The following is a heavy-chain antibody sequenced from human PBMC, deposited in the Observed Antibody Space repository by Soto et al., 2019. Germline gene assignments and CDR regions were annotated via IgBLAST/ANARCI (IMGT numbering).Heavy chain of an antibody. J-gene: IGHJ4*02. D-gene: IGHD5-12*01. V-gene: IGHV5-51*01. CDR2: IYPGDFDI. CDR3: ARLSTKTSDE. CDR1: GYSFTTSW. Sequence: PGESLKISCKGSGYSFTTSWIGWVRQTPGKGLEWMGIIYPGDFDIRYSPCFQGQVTISADKSISTAFLPWRIPKASYTATYYCARLSTKTSDEWGQGTLVTVSS.